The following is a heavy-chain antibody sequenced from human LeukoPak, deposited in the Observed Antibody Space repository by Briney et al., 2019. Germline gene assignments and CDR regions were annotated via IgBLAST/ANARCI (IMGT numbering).Heavy chain of an antibody. CDR1: GFTFSSYS. V-gene: IGHV3-48*02. D-gene: IGHD1-26*01. CDR3: ARVRGATLSYHYFDY. CDR2: IIGSGDLI. J-gene: IGHJ4*02. Sequence: GGPLRLSCAASGFTFSSYSMNWLRQAPGKGLEGVSFIIGSGDLIYYADSVTGRFTISRDNAKNSLYLQMNSLRDDDTAVYYCARVRGATLSYHYFDYWGQGALVTVSS.